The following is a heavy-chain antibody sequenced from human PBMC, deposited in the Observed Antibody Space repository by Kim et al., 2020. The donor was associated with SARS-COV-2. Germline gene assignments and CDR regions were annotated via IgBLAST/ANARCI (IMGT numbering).Heavy chain of an antibody. CDR1: GFTFSSYA. J-gene: IGHJ5*02. V-gene: IGHV3-30-3*01. CDR3: ARDPGWQQLVRGWFDP. D-gene: IGHD6-13*01. CDR2: ISYDGSNK. Sequence: GGSLRLSCAASGFTFSSYAMHWVRQAPGKGLEWVAVISYDGSNKYYADSVKGRFTISRDNSKNTLYLQMNSLRAEDTAVYYCARDPGWQQLVRGWFDPWGQGTLVTVSS.